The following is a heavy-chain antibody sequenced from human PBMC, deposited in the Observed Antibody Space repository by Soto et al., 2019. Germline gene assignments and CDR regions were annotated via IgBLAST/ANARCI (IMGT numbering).Heavy chain of an antibody. CDR3: ARHPQTKGHYMDV. Sequence: SEILSLTCTVSGGSISSSSYYWGWIRQPPGKGLEWIGSIYYSGSTYYNPSLKSRVTISVDTSKNQFTLKLSSVTAADTAAYYCARHPQTKGHYMDVWGKGTTVTVSS. CDR1: GGSISSSSYY. J-gene: IGHJ6*03. V-gene: IGHV4-39*01. CDR2: IYYSGST.